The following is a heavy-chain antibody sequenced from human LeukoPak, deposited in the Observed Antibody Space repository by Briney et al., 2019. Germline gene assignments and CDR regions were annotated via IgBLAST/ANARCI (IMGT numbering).Heavy chain of an antibody. CDR2: ISSSSSYI. D-gene: IGHD3-3*01. Sequence: GGSLRLSCAASGFTFSSYSMNWVRQAPGKGLEWVSSISSSSSYIYYADSVKGRFTISRDNSKNTLYLQMNSLRAEDTAVYYCAKAQDRITIFGVVTASYYYYMDVWGKGTTVTVSS. V-gene: IGHV3-21*04. CDR1: GFTFSSYS. J-gene: IGHJ6*03. CDR3: AKAQDRITIFGVVTASYYYYMDV.